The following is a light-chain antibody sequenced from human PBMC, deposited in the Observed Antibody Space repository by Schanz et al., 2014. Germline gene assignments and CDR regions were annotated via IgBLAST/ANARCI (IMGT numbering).Light chain of an antibody. CDR2: DVS. J-gene: IGLJ3*02. CDR3: SSYTTSSTLWV. CDR1: SSDVGGYKY. V-gene: IGLV2-14*03. Sequence: QSVLTQPPSASGSPGQSVTISCTGTSSDVGGYKYVSWYQQYPGKAPKLMIYDVSNRPSGVSDRFSGSKSGNTASLTISGLQAEDEADYYCSSYTTSSTLWVFGGGTKLTVL.